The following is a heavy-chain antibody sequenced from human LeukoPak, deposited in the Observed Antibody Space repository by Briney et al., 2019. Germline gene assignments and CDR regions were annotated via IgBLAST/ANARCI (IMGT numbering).Heavy chain of an antibody. CDR3: ARAGSSWYISGVDY. CDR2: IYYSGST. V-gene: IGHV4-34*11. D-gene: IGHD6-13*01. J-gene: IGHJ4*02. CDR1: GGSFSGYY. Sequence: SETLSLTCAVYGGSFSGYYWSWIRQPPGKGLEWIGYIYYSGSTNYNPSPKSRVTISVDTSKNQFSLKLSSVTAADTAVYYCARAGSSWYISGVDYWGQGTLVTVSS.